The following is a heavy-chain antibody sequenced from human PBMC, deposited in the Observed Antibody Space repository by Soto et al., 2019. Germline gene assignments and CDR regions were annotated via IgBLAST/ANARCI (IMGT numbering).Heavy chain of an antibody. V-gene: IGHV1-2*02. CDR3: ARGGGVGVAGSAAFDM. J-gene: IGHJ3*02. Sequence: QLHLVQSGAVVKKPGASVTVSCSASGYPVTAYYMHWVRQAPGRGLEWMGGINPATGAGKYTQTLQGRFTMARDTTTSTVFMELSGLTSEDTAVYYWARGGGVGVAGSAAFDMWGQGTLVTVSS. D-gene: IGHD3-3*01. CDR1: GYPVTAYY. CDR2: INPATGAG.